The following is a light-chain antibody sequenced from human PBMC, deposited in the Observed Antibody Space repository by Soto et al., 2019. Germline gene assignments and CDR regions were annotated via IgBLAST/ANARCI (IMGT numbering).Light chain of an antibody. CDR1: QGIVSY. V-gene: IGKV1-9*01. CDR3: QEVSSYPRT. CDR2: GAS. Sequence: DIQLTQSPSFLSASVGDRVSITCRASQGIVSYLAWYQQKSGQAPKLLIYGASTLQSGVPSRFSGSGFGTEFTLTISSLQPDDLATNYCQEVSSYPRTFGQGTKLEI. J-gene: IGKJ2*01.